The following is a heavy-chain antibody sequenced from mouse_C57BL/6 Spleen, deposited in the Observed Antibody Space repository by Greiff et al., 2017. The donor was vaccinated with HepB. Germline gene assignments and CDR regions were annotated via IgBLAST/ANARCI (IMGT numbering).Heavy chain of an antibody. J-gene: IGHJ1*03. CDR1: GYTFTSYD. CDR2: IYPRDGST. V-gene: IGHV1-85*01. Sequence: VQGVESGPELVKPGASVKLSCKASGYTFTSYDINWVKQRPGQGLEWIGWIYPRDGSTKYNEKFKGKATLTVDTSSSTAYMELHSLTSEDSAVYFCARGIYSNSPYWYFDVWGTGTTVTVSS. CDR3: ARGIYSNSPYWYFDV. D-gene: IGHD2-5*01.